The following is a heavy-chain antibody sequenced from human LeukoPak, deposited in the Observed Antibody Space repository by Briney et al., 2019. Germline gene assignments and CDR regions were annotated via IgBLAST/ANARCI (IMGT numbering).Heavy chain of an antibody. CDR1: GFTFSSYS. Sequence: GGSLRLSCAASGFTFSSYSMHWVRQTPGKGLEWVSSISSSSSYIYYADSVKGRFTISRDNAKNSLYLQMNSLRAEDTAVYYCARRGDGYCSSTSCYEGCYFDYWGQGTLVTVSS. CDR2: ISSSSSYI. J-gene: IGHJ4*02. V-gene: IGHV3-21*01. CDR3: ARRGDGYCSSTSCYEGCYFDY. D-gene: IGHD2-2*03.